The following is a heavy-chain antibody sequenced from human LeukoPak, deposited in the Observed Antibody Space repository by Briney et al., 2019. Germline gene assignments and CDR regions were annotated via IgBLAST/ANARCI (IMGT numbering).Heavy chain of an antibody. CDR3: ASEAVDTAIFNAFDI. V-gene: IGHV3-66*01. J-gene: IGHJ3*02. Sequence: GGSLRLSCAASGFTVSSNYMSWVRQAPGKGLEWVSVIYSGGSTYYADSVRGRFTISRDNSKNTLYLQMNSLRAEDTAVYYCASEAVDTAIFNAFDIWGQGTMVTVSS. CDR1: GFTVSSNY. D-gene: IGHD5-18*01. CDR2: IYSGGST.